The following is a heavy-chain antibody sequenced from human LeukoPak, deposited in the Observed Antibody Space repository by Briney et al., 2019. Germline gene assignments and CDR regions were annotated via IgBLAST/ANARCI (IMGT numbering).Heavy chain of an antibody. CDR2: IYSGGST. Sequence: GGSLRLSCAVSGFTVSGNYMSWVRQAPGKGLEWVSVIYSGGSTYYADSVKGRFTISRDNSKNTLYLQMNSLRGEDTAVYYCAKDQARYGSGDYWGQGTLVTVSS. CDR1: GFTVSGNY. V-gene: IGHV3-53*01. D-gene: IGHD3-10*01. J-gene: IGHJ4*02. CDR3: AKDQARYGSGDY.